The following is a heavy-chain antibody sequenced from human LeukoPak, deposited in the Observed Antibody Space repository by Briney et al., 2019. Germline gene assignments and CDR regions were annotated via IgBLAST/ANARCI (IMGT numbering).Heavy chain of an antibody. CDR2: IIPIFGTA. CDR3: ARAMPGYCSSTSCPAVFDY. D-gene: IGHD2-2*01. V-gene: IGHV1-69*05. Sequence: SVKVSCKASGGTFSSYAISWVRQAPGQGLEWMGGIIPIFGTANYAQKFQGRVTITTDESTSTAYMELSSLRSEDTAVYYCARAMPGYCSSTSCPAVFDYWGQGTLVTVSS. CDR1: GGTFSSYA. J-gene: IGHJ4*02.